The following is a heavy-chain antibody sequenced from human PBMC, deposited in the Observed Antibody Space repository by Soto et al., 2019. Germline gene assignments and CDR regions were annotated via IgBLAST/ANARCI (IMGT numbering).Heavy chain of an antibody. CDR1: GGSISSSSYY. V-gene: IGHV4-39*01. D-gene: IGHD3-22*01. CDR2: IYYSGST. Sequence: QLQLQESGPGLVKPSETLSLTCTVSGGSISSSSYYWGWIRQPPGKGLEWIGSIYYSGSTYYNPSLKSRVTISVDTSKNQFSLKLSSVTAADTAVYYCARLVVISRVYDYWGQGTLVTVSS. CDR3: ARLVVISRVYDY. J-gene: IGHJ4*02.